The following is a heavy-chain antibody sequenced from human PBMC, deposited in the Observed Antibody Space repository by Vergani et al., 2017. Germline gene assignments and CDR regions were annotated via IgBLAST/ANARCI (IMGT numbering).Heavy chain of an antibody. V-gene: IGHV4-38-2*01. J-gene: IGHJ4*02. CDR3: ARTTDYYDHVDY. CDR1: GVSISSGYF. Sequence: QVQMQESGPGLLKPSETLSLTCAVSGVSISSGYFWGWIRQPPGKGLEWIGNIYHNGKTYYSPSLKSRVSISVDMSKNQFSLKLTSVTAADTAVYFCARTTDYYDHVDYWGQGTLVIVSS. CDR2: IYHNGKT. D-gene: IGHD3-22*01.